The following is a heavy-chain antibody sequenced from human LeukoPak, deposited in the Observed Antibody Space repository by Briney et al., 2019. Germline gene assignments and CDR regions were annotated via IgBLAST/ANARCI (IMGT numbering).Heavy chain of an antibody. Sequence: GGSLRLSCVASGFTLSSYAMHWVRQAPGKGLEWVALISYDGSNKYYADAVKGRFTISRDNSKNTLYLQMNSLRAEETAVYYCARGGVYSSGSYYLYYFDYWGQGTLVTVSS. J-gene: IGHJ4*02. CDR2: ISYDGSNK. V-gene: IGHV3-30-3*01. CDR3: ARGGVYSSGSYYLYYFDY. D-gene: IGHD6-19*01. CDR1: GFTLSSYA.